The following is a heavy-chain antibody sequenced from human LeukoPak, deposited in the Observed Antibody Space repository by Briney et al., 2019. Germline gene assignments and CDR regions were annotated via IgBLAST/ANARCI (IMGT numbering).Heavy chain of an antibody. CDR2: ISAYNGNT. D-gene: IGHD2-2*01. V-gene: IGHV1-18*04. J-gene: IGHJ6*04. Sequence: ASVKVSCKASGYTFTSYGISWVRQAPGQGLERMGWISAYNGNTNYAPKLQGRVTMTTDTSTSTAYLELRSLRSDDTAVYYCARDGCSSTSCYGYGMDVWGKGTTVTVSS. CDR1: GYTFTSYG. CDR3: ARDGCSSTSCYGYGMDV.